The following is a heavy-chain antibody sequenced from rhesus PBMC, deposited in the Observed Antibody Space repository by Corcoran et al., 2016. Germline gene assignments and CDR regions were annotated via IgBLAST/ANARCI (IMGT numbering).Heavy chain of an antibody. CDR3: ARSAATKHFDY. D-gene: IGHD6-25*01. V-gene: IGHV4S11*01. J-gene: IGHJ4*01. CDR2: ISGSSGST. Sequence: QVQLQESGPELVKPSETLSLTCAVSGGATSSYYGSWIRQHPGKGLEWIGYISGSSGSTTDNPSLKSRVTLSVYTSKSQLSLKLSSVTAADTAVYFCARSAATKHFDYWGQGVLVTVSS. CDR1: GGATSSYY.